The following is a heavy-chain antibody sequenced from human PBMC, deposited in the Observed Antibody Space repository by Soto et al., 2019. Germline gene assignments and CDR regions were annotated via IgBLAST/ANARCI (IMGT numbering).Heavy chain of an antibody. D-gene: IGHD3-22*01. CDR2: IIPIFGTA. CDR1: GGTFSSYA. Sequence: SVKVSCKASGGTFSSYAISWVRQAPGQGLEWMGGIIPIFGTANYAQKLQGGVTITADESTSTAYMELSSLRSEDTAVYYCARSLHYYDSSGYYYYFDYWGQGTLVTVSS. J-gene: IGHJ4*02. CDR3: ARSLHYYDSSGYYYYFDY. V-gene: IGHV1-69*13.